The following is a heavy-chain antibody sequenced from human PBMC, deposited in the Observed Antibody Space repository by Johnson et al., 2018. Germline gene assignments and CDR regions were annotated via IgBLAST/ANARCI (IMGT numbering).Heavy chain of an antibody. CDR3: AIDMGSYYGFDI. V-gene: IGHV1-69*12. CDR1: GVTISSNA. Sequence: QVQLVQSGAEVKKPGSSVKVSCMASGVTISSNAISWVRQAPGHGLEWLGVIIPIFGTTFYAQQLQGRVTIIAEESTNTASMELSSLRSEDTDLYYCAIDMGSYYGFDIWGQGTMVTVFS. CDR2: IIPIFGTT. J-gene: IGHJ3*02. D-gene: IGHD3-10*01.